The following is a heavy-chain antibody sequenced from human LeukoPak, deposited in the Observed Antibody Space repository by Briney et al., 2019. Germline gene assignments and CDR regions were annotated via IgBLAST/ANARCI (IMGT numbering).Heavy chain of an antibody. Sequence: LEWMGWISAHNGNTNYAQNLQGRVTMTTDTSTSTAYMELRSLASDDTAVYYCARDGYFDHWGQGTLVTVSS. V-gene: IGHV1-18*01. CDR3: ARDGYFDH. J-gene: IGHJ4*02. CDR2: ISAHNGNT.